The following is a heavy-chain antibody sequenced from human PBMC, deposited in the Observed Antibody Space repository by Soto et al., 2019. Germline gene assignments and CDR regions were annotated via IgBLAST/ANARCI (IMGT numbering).Heavy chain of an antibody. Sequence: GGSLRLSCAASGFTFSSYSMNWVRQAPGKGLEWVSSISSSSSYIYYADSVKGRFTISRDNAKNSLYLQMNSLRAEDTAVYYCARDFVGFGELSDPWGQGTLVTVSS. D-gene: IGHD3-10*01. V-gene: IGHV3-21*01. CDR2: ISSSSSYI. CDR1: GFTFSSYS. J-gene: IGHJ5*02. CDR3: ARDFVGFGELSDP.